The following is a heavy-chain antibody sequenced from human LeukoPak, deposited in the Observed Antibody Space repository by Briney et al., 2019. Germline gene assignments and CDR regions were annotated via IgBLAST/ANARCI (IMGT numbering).Heavy chain of an antibody. CDR3: TREYSGSYGYYYGMDV. CDR2: IRSKAYGGTT. D-gene: IGHD1-26*01. Sequence: GGSLRLSCTASGFTFGDYAMSWFRQAPGKGLEWVGFIRSKAYGGTTEYAASVKGRFTISRDDSKSIAYLQMNSLKTEDTAVYYCTREYSGSYGYYYGMDVWGQGTTVTVSS. J-gene: IGHJ6*02. CDR1: GFTFGDYA. V-gene: IGHV3-49*03.